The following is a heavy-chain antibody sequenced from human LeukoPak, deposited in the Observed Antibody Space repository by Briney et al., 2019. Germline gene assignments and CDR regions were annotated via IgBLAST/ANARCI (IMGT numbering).Heavy chain of an antibody. Sequence: PSETLSLTCTVSGGSISSSSYYWGWLRQPPGTGLEWLGSIYYSGSTYYNPSLKSRVTISVDTSKNQFSLKLSSVTAADTAVYYCAGRYSSSGFDYWGQGTLVTVSS. D-gene: IGHD6-13*01. J-gene: IGHJ4*02. CDR2: IYYSGST. V-gene: IGHV4-39*01. CDR3: AGRYSSSGFDY. CDR1: GGSISSSSYY.